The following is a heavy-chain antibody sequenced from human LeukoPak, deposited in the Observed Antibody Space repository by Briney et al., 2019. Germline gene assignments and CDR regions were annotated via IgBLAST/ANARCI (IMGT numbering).Heavy chain of an antibody. J-gene: IGHJ4*02. CDR1: GGSFSGYY. D-gene: IGHD3-3*01. V-gene: IGHV4-34*01. CDR2: INHSGST. CDR3: ATRESLFLEWLPQGD. Sequence: PSETLSLTCAVYGGSFSGYYWSWIRQPPGKGLEWIGEINHSGSTNYNPSLKSRVTISVDTSKNQFSLKLSSVTDADTAVYYCATRESLFLEWLPQGDWGQGTLVTVSS.